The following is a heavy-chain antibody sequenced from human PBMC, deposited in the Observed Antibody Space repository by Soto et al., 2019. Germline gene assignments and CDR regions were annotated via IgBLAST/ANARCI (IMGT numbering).Heavy chain of an antibody. CDR2: LIPILGIA. CDR3: AREPLPGSLPSPFDY. D-gene: IGHD1-26*01. Sequence: QVQLVQSGAEGKKPGSSVKASCKASGGTFSSYTISWVRRAPGQGLNGMGRLIPILGIANYAQKFQGRVTITADKSTSTAYMELSSLRSEDTAVYYCAREPLPGSLPSPFDYWGQGTLVTVSS. J-gene: IGHJ4*02. CDR1: GGTFSSYT. V-gene: IGHV1-69*08.